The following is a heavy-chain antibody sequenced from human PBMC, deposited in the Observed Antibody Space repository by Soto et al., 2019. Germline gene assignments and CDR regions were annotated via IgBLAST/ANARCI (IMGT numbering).Heavy chain of an antibody. V-gene: IGHV4-31*03. D-gene: IGHD2-21*01. J-gene: IGHJ5*02. Sequence: TLSLTCIVAGAALNIGNYYWSWIRQVPGKGLEWIGKIYVTGAVDYNPSLRDRITISQDTSERQFSLNLRLVTAADTAVYYCARLRIATNNYKWLDXWGQGTLVTVS. CDR1: GAALNIGNYY. CDR3: ARLRIATNNYKWLDX. CDR2: IYVTGAV.